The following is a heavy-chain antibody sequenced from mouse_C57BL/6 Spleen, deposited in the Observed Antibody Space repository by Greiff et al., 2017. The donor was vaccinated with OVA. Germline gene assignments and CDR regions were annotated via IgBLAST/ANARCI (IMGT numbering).Heavy chain of an antibody. J-gene: IGHJ2*01. V-gene: IGHV1-80*01. D-gene: IGHD4-1*01. CDR2: IYPGDGDT. CDR1: GYAFSSYW. CDR3: AREWPNWRYFDY. Sequence: QVQLQQSGAELVKPGASVKISCKASGYAFSSYWMNWVKQRPGKGLEWIGQIYPGDGDTNYNGKFKGKATLTADKSSSTAYMQLSSLTSEDSAVYFCAREWPNWRYFDYWGQGTTLTVSS.